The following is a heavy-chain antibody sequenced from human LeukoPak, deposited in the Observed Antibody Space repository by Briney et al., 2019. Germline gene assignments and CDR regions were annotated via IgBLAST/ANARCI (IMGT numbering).Heavy chain of an antibody. CDR1: GFTFDDYG. J-gene: IGHJ4*02. CDR3: ATFGVIVRNNYLDY. CDR2: IDRNGDST. D-gene: IGHD3-3*01. Sequence: GGPLRLSCAASGFTFDDYGMSWVRQAPGKGLEWVSGIDRNGDSTGYADSVEGRFTISRDNSKNTLYLQMSSLRAEDTAVYYCATFGVIVRNNYLDYWGQGALVAVSS. V-gene: IGHV3-20*04.